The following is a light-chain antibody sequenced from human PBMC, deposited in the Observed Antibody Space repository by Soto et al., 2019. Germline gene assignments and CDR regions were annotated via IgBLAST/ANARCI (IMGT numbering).Light chain of an antibody. J-gene: IGKJ1*01. Sequence: DIKTTQSPSSRSASVGDRVTITCRASQSISSYLNWYQQKPGKAPKLLIYAASSLQSGVQSRFSGSGSGTDFTLTIRSLQPEEFATYYCQQSYSTPRTVGQGTKVDIK. CDR1: QSISSY. CDR2: AAS. CDR3: QQSYSTPRT. V-gene: IGKV1-39*01.